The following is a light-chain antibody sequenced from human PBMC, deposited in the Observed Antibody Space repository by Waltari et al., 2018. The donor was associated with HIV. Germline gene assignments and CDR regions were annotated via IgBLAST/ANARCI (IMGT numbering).Light chain of an antibody. J-gene: IGLJ2*01. CDR1: RLGDKY. Sequence: SHELTQPPSVSVSPGQTASITCPGDRLGDKYACWYKQKPGQSPVLVIYYDSRRPSGIPERVSGSNAGNTATLTISGTQAMDEADYYCQAWDSNTVVFGGGTKLTVL. V-gene: IGLV3-1*01. CDR3: QAWDSNTVV. CDR2: YDS.